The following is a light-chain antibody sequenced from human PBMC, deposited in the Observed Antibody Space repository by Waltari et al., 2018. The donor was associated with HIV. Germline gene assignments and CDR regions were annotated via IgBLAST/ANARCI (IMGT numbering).Light chain of an antibody. CDR2: DVS. CDR1: TSDVGTDNY. V-gene: IGLV2-14*03. CDR3: SLYSTNTNNSPWV. Sequence: QSALAQPASVSGSPGQSITISCTGTTSDVGTDNYVSWYQQHPGKGPKLVIFDVSHRPSGISERFSGSRSCNTASLTISGLRAEDEADYFCSLYSTNTNNSPWVFGGGTKVTVL. J-gene: IGLJ3*02.